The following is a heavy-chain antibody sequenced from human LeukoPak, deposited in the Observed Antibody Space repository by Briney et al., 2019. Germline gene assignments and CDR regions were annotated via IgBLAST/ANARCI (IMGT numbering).Heavy chain of an antibody. V-gene: IGHV3-43*02. Sequence: GGSLRLSCVASGLPIGDFAMHWVRQAPGQGLEWVSLISGDGVSTFFADSVKGRFSISRDNSKNSLFLEMSSLRTEDTAMYYCARESGKFDYWGQRPWSPSPQ. J-gene: IGHJ4*02. CDR3: ARESGKFDY. CDR2: ISGDGVST. CDR1: GLPIGDFA.